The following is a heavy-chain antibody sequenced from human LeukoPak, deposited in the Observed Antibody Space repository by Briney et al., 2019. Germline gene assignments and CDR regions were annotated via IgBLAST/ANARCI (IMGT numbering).Heavy chain of an antibody. Sequence: ASVTVSCKASGYTFTSYYMHWVRQAPGQGLEWMGWINPNSGFTNYAQKFQGRVTMSMDTSISAAYMEMSSLRSDDTAVFYCARGPDTSGYYPFDYWGQGTLVTVSS. CDR1: GYTFTSYY. D-gene: IGHD3-22*01. J-gene: IGHJ4*02. CDR2: INPNSGFT. CDR3: ARGPDTSGYYPFDY. V-gene: IGHV1-2*02.